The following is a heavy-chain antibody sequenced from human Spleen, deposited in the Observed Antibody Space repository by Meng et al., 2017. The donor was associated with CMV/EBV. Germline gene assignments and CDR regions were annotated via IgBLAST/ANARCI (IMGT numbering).Heavy chain of an antibody. CDR2: ISWNSGIK. V-gene: IGHV3-9*01. Sequence: SLKISCVASGFKFDDYGMHWARQAPGKGLEWVSSISWNSGIKAYVASVRGRFTISRDNSKNTLYLQMNSLRAEDTAVYYCATTAVAGTNDYWGQGTLVTVSS. D-gene: IGHD6-19*01. CDR3: ATTAVAGTNDY. J-gene: IGHJ4*02. CDR1: GFKFDDYG.